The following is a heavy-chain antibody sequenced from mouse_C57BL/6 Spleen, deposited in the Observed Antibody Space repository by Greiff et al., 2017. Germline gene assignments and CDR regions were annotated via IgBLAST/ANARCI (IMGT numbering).Heavy chain of an antibody. CDR2: IDPSDSYT. CDR1: GYTFTSYW. CDR3: ARRTPYSNYEDY. D-gene: IGHD2-5*01. J-gene: IGHJ2*01. Sequence: QVQLQQPGAELVKPGASVKLSCKASGYTFTSYWMQWVKQRPGQGLEWIGEIDPSDSYTNYNQKFKGKATLTVDTSSSTAYMQLSSLTSEDSAVYYCARRTPYSNYEDYWGQGTTLTVSS. V-gene: IGHV1-50*01.